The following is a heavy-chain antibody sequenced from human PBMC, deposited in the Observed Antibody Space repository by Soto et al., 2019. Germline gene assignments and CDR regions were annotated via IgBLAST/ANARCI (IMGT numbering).Heavy chain of an antibody. V-gene: IGHV4-4*02. CDR3: ARASATIAAAAIFDY. D-gene: IGHD6-13*01. J-gene: IGHJ4*02. Sequence: QVQLQESGPGLVKPSGTLSLTCAVSGGAISSSKWWSWVRQPPGKGLEWIGEIYQSGSTNYNPSLESRVRMAVDKSRNQFSLKLTSLRAADTAVYYCARASATIAAAAIFDYWGQGTLVTVSS. CDR2: IYQSGST. CDR1: GGAISSSKW.